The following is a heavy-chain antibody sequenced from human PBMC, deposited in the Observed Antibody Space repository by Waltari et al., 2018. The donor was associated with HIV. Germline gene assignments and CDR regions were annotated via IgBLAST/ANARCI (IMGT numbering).Heavy chain of an antibody. Sequence: QVQLQESGPGVVKPSETLSLTCTVSASSISRGYYWGWIRQSPGKGLECIGSIYRSGTTYYNPSLKSRVTISVNMSKNQFSLKLTSMTAADTALYYCARDQDYYDSSGYTCYAFDMWGPGTMVTVSS. CDR1: ASSISRGYY. CDR3: ARDQDYYDSSGYTCYAFDM. J-gene: IGHJ3*02. CDR2: IYRSGTT. D-gene: IGHD3-22*01. V-gene: IGHV4-38-2*02.